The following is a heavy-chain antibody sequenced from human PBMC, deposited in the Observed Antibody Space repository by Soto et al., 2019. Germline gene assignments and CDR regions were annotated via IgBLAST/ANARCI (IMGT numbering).Heavy chain of an antibody. CDR3: AFKGTFNSHY. Sequence: GGSLRLSCAGSGFTFSGYAMTWVRQAPGKGLEWVSVISTSGDRPDYADSVKGRFTISRDNSKNMLYLQMNSLSVEDTAIYYCAFKGTFNSHYWGHGTPVTVSS. J-gene: IGHJ4*01. D-gene: IGHD1-20*01. V-gene: IGHV3-23*01. CDR1: GFTFSGYA. CDR2: ISTSGDRP.